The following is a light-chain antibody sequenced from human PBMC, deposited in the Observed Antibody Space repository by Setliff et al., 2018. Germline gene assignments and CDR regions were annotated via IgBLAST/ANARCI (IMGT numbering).Light chain of an antibody. V-gene: IGLV2-11*01. CDR2: DVR. CDR1: SSDVGAYNY. J-gene: IGLJ1*01. Sequence: QSALTPPRSVSGSPGRSVTISCTGTSSDVGAYNYVSWYQQHPGKVPKLMIYDVRKRPSGVPDRFSGSKSGNTASLTISGLQAEDEADYYCCSYTGFSYVFGSGTKVTVL. CDR3: CSYTGFSYV.